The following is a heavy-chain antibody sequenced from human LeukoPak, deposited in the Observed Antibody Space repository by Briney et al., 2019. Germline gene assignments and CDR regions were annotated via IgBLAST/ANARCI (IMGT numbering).Heavy chain of an antibody. D-gene: IGHD6-19*01. CDR1: VYTFTSYG. CDR3: ARGIAVAGLYYYGMDV. J-gene: IGHJ6*02. Sequence: VASVKVSCKASVYTFTSYGISWVRQAPGQGLEWMGWISAYNGNTNYAQDLQGRFTMTTDTSTSTAYLELRSLRSDDTAVYYCARGIAVAGLYYYGMDVWGQGTTVTVSS. CDR2: ISAYNGNT. V-gene: IGHV1-18*01.